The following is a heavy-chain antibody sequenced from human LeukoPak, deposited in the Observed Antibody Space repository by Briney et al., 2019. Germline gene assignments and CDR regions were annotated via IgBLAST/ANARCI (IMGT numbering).Heavy chain of an antibody. CDR2: IYTSGST. V-gene: IGHV4-61*02. D-gene: IGHD3-22*01. CDR3: ARVRITMIVVPTGGWFDP. CDR1: GGSISSGSYY. Sequence: PSETLSLTCTVSGGSISSGSYYWSWIRQPAGKGLEWIGRIYTSGSTNYNPSLKSRVTISVDTSKNQFSLKLSSVTAADTAVYYCARVRITMIVVPTGGWFDPWGQGTLVTVSS. J-gene: IGHJ5*02.